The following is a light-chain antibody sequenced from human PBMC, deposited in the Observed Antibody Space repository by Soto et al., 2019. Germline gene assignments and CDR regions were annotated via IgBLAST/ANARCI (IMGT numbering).Light chain of an antibody. CDR1: SSDVGGYSY. V-gene: IGLV2-11*01. CDR3: CSFAGSYTLYV. CDR2: DVS. Sequence: QSALTQPRSLSGSPGQSGTISCTGTSSDVGGYSYVSGFQQHPGKAPKLMIYDVSKRPSGVPDRFSGSKSGNTSSLTISGLQAEDEADYYCCSFAGSYTLYVFGPGTKLTVL. J-gene: IGLJ1*01.